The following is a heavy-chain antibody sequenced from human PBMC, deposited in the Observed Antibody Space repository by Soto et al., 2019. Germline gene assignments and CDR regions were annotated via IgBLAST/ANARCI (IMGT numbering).Heavy chain of an antibody. J-gene: IGHJ5*02. D-gene: IGHD6-19*01. CDR3: ARDPSGGWYSEHWFDP. V-gene: IGHV3-66*01. CDR2: IYSGGST. CDR1: GFTVSSNY. Sequence: GGSLRLSCAASGFTVSSNYMSWVRQAPGKGLEWVSVIYSGGSTYYADSVKGRFTISRDNSKNTLYLQMNSLRAEDTAVYYCARDPSGGWYSEHWFDPWGQGTLVTVSS.